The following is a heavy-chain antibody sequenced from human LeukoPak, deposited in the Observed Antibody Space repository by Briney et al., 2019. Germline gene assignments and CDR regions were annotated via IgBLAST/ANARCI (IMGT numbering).Heavy chain of an antibody. CDR3: ARDRDHYVDTAIVTTNWFDP. CDR1: GYTFTSYD. V-gene: IGHV1-69*05. Sequence: SVKVSCKASGYTFTSYDISWVRQAPGQGLEWMGGIIPIFGTANYAQKFQGRVTITTDESTSTAYMELSSLRSEDTAVYYCARDRDHYVDTAIVTTNWFDPWGQGTLVTVST. J-gene: IGHJ5*02. CDR2: IIPIFGTA. D-gene: IGHD5-18*01.